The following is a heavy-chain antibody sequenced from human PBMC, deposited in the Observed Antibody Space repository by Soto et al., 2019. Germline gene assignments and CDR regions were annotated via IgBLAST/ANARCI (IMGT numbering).Heavy chain of an antibody. CDR3: ARGKGIVLMVYAMRGWFDP. D-gene: IGHD2-8*01. CDR1: GFTFSSYA. J-gene: IGHJ5*02. CDR2: ISYDGSNK. V-gene: IGHV3-30-3*01. Sequence: QVQLVESGGGVVQPGRSLRLSCAASGFTFSSYAMHWVRQAPGKGLEWVAVISYDGSNKYYADSVKGRFTISRDNSKNTLYLQMNSLRAEDTAVYYCARGKGIVLMVYAMRGWFDPWGQGTLVTVSS.